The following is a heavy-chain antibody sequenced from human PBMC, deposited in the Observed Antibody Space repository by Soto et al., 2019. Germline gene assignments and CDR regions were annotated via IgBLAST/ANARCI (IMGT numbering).Heavy chain of an antibody. Sequence: GASVKVSCKASGYTFTNYYMHWVRQAPGQGLEWMGFIVPASGGAGYTEKFLGRMTISRDTSTTTVYMELSSLRFEDTAVYYCVREFSPGLFEYWGQGTLVTVSS. J-gene: IGHJ4*02. CDR2: IVPASGGA. CDR1: GYTFTNYY. V-gene: IGHV1-46*01. CDR3: VREFSPGLFEY.